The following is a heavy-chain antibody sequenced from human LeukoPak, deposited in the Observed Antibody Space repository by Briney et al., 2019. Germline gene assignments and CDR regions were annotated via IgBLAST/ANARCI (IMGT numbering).Heavy chain of an antibody. CDR3: ARGQYRHYDYVWGSYRYGWFDP. D-gene: IGHD3-16*02. Sequence: GASVKVSCKASGGTFSSYAISWVRQAPGQGLEWMGGIIPIFGTANYAQKFQGRVTITADESTSTAYMELSSLRSEDTAVYYCARGQYRHYDYVWGSYRYGWFDPWGQGTLVTVSS. V-gene: IGHV1-69*13. J-gene: IGHJ5*02. CDR1: GGTFSSYA. CDR2: IIPIFGTA.